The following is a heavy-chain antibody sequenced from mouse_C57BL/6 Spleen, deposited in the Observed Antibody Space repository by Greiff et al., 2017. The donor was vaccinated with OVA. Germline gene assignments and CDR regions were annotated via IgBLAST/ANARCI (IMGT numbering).Heavy chain of an antibody. CDR1: GYSFTDYN. D-gene: IGHD2-3*01. V-gene: IGHV1-39*01. CDR3: ARSDGPPAMDY. Sequence: VQLKESGPGLVQPGASVKISCKASGYSFTDYNMNWVKQSNGKSLEWIGVIKPNYGTTSYNQKFKGKATLTVDQSSSTAYMQLNSLTSEDSAVYYCARSDGPPAMDYWGQGTSVTVSS. J-gene: IGHJ4*01. CDR2: IKPNYGTT.